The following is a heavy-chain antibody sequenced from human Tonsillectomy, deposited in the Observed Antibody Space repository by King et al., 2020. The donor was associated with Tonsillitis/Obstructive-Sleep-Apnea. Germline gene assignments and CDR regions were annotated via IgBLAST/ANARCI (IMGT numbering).Heavy chain of an antibody. Sequence: VQLQQWGAGLLKPSGPLSLTCAVYGGSFSAYYWSWIRQPPGKGLERIGEINHSGSTKYNPSLKSRVIISLDTSKNQFSLKLSSVTAADTAVYYCARGDLLTGYYASTDFDYWGQGTLVTVSA. J-gene: IGHJ4*02. CDR1: GGSFSAYY. D-gene: IGHD3-9*01. CDR3: ARGDLLTGYYASTDFDY. CDR2: INHSGST. V-gene: IGHV4-34*01.